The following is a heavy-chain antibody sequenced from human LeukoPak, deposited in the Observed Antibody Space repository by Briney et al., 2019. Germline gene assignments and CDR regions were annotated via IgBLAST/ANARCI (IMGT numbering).Heavy chain of an antibody. CDR2: INHSGST. V-gene: IGHV4-34*01. D-gene: IGHD2-15*01. CDR3: ARDIRAASNAFDI. J-gene: IGHJ3*02. CDR1: GGSFSGYY. Sequence: SETLSLTCAVYGGSFSGYYWSWIRQPPGKGLEWIGEINHSGSTNYNPSLRSRVTISVDASKKQFSLKLSSVTAADTAVYYCARDIRAASNAFDIWGQGTMVTVSS.